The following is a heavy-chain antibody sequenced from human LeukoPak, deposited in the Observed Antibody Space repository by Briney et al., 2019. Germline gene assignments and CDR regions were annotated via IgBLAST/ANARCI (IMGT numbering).Heavy chain of an antibody. CDR3: VRDHFYDCSGYYDY. V-gene: IGHV3-66*01. CDR2: IYSGGTT. J-gene: IGHJ4*02. Sequence: GGSLRLSCAVSGFTVATNYMSWVRQAPGKGLEWVSVIYSGGTTNYADSVRARFTIPRDSSANTLYLQMDNLRVEDTAVYYCVRDHFYDCSGYYDYWGQGTLVTVSS. CDR1: GFTVATNY. D-gene: IGHD3-9*01.